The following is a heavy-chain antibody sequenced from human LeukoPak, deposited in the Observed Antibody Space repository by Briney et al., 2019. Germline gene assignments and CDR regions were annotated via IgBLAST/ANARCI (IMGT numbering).Heavy chain of an antibody. CDR2: IYYSGST. J-gene: IGHJ4*02. CDR1: GGSVTDYY. V-gene: IGHV4-34*11. Sequence: SETLSLTCAVYGGSVTDYYWSWIRHTPGTGLEWIGSIYYSGSTYYNPSLKSRVTISVDTSKNQFSLKLSSVTAADTAVYYCARDQDDSSGPWGQGTLVTVSS. CDR3: ARDQDDSSGP. D-gene: IGHD3-22*01.